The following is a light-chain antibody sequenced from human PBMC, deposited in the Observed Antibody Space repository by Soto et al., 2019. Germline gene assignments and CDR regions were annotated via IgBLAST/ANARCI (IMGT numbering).Light chain of an antibody. Sequence: QSALTQPASVSGSPGQSITLSCTGTSSDVGGYNYVSWYQQHPGKAPKLMIYEVSNRPSGVSNRFSGSKSGNTASLTISGLQAEDEAYYYCSSYTSSSPRVFGTGTKVTVL. V-gene: IGLV2-14*01. CDR1: SSDVGGYNY. CDR2: EVS. CDR3: SSYTSSSPRV. J-gene: IGLJ1*01.